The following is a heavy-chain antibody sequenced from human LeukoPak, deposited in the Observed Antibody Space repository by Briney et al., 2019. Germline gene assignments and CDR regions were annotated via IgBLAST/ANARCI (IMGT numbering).Heavy chain of an antibody. Sequence: SETLSLTCTVSGYSISSGYYWGWIRQPAGKGLEWIGRIYTSGSTNYNPSLKSRVTMSVDTSKNQFSLKLSSVTAADTAVYYCARVLRYSSSWPGGWFDPWGQGTLVTVSS. CDR1: GYSISSGYY. V-gene: IGHV4-4*07. CDR2: IYTSGST. CDR3: ARVLRYSSSWPGGWFDP. J-gene: IGHJ5*02. D-gene: IGHD6-13*01.